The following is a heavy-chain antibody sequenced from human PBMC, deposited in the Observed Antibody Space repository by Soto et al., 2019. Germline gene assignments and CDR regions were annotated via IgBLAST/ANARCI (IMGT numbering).Heavy chain of an antibody. CDR3: DRERSIKRRYDP. CDR1: GGAISSADYY. CDR2: IYSSRST. Sequence: QVQLQESGPGLVKPSQTLSLTCTVSGGAISSADYYWSWIRQPPGKGLEWIGYIYSSRSTYYNPSIKSRVTISVDTSKNQFSLKLSSVTAADTAVYYCDRERSIKRRYDPWGQGTLVTVSS. V-gene: IGHV4-30-4*01. J-gene: IGHJ5*02.